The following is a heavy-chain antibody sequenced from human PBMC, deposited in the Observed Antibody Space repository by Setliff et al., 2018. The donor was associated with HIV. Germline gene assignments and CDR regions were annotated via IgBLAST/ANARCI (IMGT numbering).Heavy chain of an antibody. CDR2: ISYDGSNR. J-gene: IGHJ4*02. CDR3: ARDGCSSTSCYDY. V-gene: IGHV3-30*04. CDR1: GFTFSSYA. Sequence: LRLSCAASGFTFSSYAMHWVRQAPGKGLEWVAIISYDGSNRYYAESVKGRFTISRDNSKNTLYLQMNSLRAEDSAVYYCARDGCSSTSCYDYWGQGTLVTVSS. D-gene: IGHD2-2*01.